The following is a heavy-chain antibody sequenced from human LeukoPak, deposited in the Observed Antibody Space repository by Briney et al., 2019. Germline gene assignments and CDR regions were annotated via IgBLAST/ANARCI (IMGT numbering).Heavy chain of an antibody. CDR3: ARDVWSTLYGMDV. CDR2: INPSGGST. D-gene: IGHD2-21*01. V-gene: IGHV1-46*01. CDR1: GYTFTSYY. J-gene: IGHJ6*02. Sequence: PLASVTVSCKASGYTFTSYYMHWVRQAPGQGLEWMGIINPSGGSTSYAQKFQGRVTMTRDTSTSTVYMELSSLRSEDTAVYYCARDVWSTLYGMDVWGQGTTVTVSS.